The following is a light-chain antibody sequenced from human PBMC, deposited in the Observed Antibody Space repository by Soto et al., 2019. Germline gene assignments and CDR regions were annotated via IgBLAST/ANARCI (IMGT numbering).Light chain of an antibody. V-gene: IGKV3-20*01. CDR1: QSVSSNY. CDR2: GAS. J-gene: IGKJ1*01. CDR3: QQSGSSPWT. Sequence: EIVLTQSPGTLSLSAGDRATLSCRASQSVSSNYLAWYQQKPGRTPRLLIYGASSRATGIPDRFSGSGSGTDFTLTISRLEPEDFAVYYCQQSGSSPWTFGQGTKVEIK.